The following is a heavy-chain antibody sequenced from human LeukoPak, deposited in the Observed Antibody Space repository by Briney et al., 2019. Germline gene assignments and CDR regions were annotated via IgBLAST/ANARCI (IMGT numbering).Heavy chain of an antibody. CDR2: IDPSDSYT. J-gene: IGHJ3*02. Sequence: GESLNISCKGSGYSFTSYWISWVRQMPGKGLEWMGRIDPSDSYTNYSPSFQGHVTISVDKSISTAYLQWSSLKASDTAIYYCAKGRMTTVTTEDGFDIWGQGTMVTVSS. CDR1: GYSFTSYW. D-gene: IGHD4-17*01. V-gene: IGHV5-10-1*01. CDR3: AKGRMTTVTTEDGFDI.